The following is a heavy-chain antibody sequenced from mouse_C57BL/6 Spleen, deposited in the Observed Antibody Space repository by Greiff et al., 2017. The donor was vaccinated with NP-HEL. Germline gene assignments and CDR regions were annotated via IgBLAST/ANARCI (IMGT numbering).Heavy chain of an antibody. Sequence: EVQLVESGGGLVKPGGSLKLSCAASGFTFSSYAMSWVRETPEKRLEWVATISDGGSYTYYPDNVKGRFTISRDNAKNNLYLQMSHLKSEDTAMYYCARDGSSYRYFDVWGTGTTVTVSS. CDR3: ARDGSSYRYFDV. CDR1: GFTFSSYA. J-gene: IGHJ1*03. CDR2: ISDGGSYT. D-gene: IGHD1-1*01. V-gene: IGHV5-4*01.